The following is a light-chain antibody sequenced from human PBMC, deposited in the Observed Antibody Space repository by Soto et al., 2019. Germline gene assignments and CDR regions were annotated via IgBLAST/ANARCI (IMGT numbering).Light chain of an antibody. CDR3: QQYYTSPRT. J-gene: IGKJ1*01. CDR2: WAS. Sequence: DLVMTQSPDSLAVSLGERATINCKSSQSVLYSSNNKNYLAWYQQKPGQPPKLLIYWASTRESGVPDRFSGSGCGTDFALTISSLQAEDVAVYYCQQYYTSPRTFGQGTKVEIK. V-gene: IGKV4-1*01. CDR1: QSVLYSSNNKNY.